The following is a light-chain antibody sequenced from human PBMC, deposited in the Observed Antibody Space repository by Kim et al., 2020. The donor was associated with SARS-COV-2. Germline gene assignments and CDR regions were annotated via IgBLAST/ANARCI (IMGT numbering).Light chain of an antibody. CDR3: QSYDSTTWV. CDR1: SGSIASYY. V-gene: IGLV6-57*03. Sequence: NFMLTQPHSVSESPGKTVTISCTRSSGSIASYYVQWYQQRPAGAPTTVIYEDNQRPSGVPDRFSGSIDSSSNSASLTISALKTEDEADYYCQSYDSTTWVFGGGTKLTVL. J-gene: IGLJ3*02. CDR2: EDN.